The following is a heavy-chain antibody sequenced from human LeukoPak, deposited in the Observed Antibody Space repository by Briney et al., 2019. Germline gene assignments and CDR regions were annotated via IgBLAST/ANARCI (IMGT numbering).Heavy chain of an antibody. V-gene: IGHV3-30-3*01. CDR3: ARGEGMVTTFEVLGY. D-gene: IGHD3-10*02. CDR2: ISYDGSNK. CDR1: GFTFSKHY. Sequence: GGSLRLSCAASGFTFSKHYMTWVRQAPGKGLEWVAVISYDGSNKYYADSVKGRFTISRDNSKNTLYLQMNSLRAEDTAVYYCARGEGMVTTFEVLGYWGQGTLVTVSS. J-gene: IGHJ4*02.